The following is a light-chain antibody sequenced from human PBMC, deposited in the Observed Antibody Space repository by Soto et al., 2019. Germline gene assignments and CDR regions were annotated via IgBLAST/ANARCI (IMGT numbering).Light chain of an antibody. Sequence: QSVLTQPASVSGSPGQSITISCTGTSSDVGGYNYVSWFQQHPGKAPRLLIYEVSNRPSGVSNRFSGSKSANTASLTISGLQAEDEADYYCSSYTPSLILFGGGTKLTVL. CDR2: EVS. CDR3: SSYTPSLIL. V-gene: IGLV2-14*03. CDR1: SSDVGGYNY. J-gene: IGLJ2*01.